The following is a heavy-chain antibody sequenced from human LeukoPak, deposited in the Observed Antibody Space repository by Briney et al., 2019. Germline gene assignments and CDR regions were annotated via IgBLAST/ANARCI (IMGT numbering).Heavy chain of an antibody. V-gene: IGHV4-59*01. CDR3: ARGLGLYCSSTSCYWGLTYYFDY. Sequence: PSETLSLTCTVSGGSISSYYWSWIRQPPGKGLEWIGYIYYSGSTNYNPSLKSRVTISVDTSKNQFSLKLSSVIAADTAVYYCARGLGLYCSSTSCYWGLTYYFDYWGQGTLVTVSS. CDR1: GGSISSYY. D-gene: IGHD2-2*01. J-gene: IGHJ4*02. CDR2: IYYSGST.